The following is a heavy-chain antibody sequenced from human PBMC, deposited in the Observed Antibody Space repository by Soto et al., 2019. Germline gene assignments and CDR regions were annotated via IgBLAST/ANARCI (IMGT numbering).Heavy chain of an antibody. CDR1: GYTFTSYY. V-gene: IGHV1-46*01. Sequence: GASVKVSCKASGYTFTSYYMHWVRQAPGQGLEWMGIINPSGGSTSYAQKFQGRVTMTRDTSTSTVYMELSSLRSEDTAVYYCARGVATIRGERGLYAFDIWGQGTMVTVSS. CDR2: INPSGGST. CDR3: ARGVATIRGERGLYAFDI. J-gene: IGHJ3*02. D-gene: IGHD5-12*01.